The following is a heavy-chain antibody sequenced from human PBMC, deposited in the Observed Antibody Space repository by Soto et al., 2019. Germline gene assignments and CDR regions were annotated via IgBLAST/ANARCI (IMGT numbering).Heavy chain of an antibody. CDR2: ISSGCATI. D-gene: IGHD6-6*01. CDR3: ARDSASYSSSSGSYWYFDL. V-gene: IGHV3-48*02. Sequence: GGSLRLSCATSAFIFSSYSMNWVRQAPGKGLEWVSYISSGCATIYYADSVKGRFTISRDNAKNSLYLQMNSLRDEDTAVYYCARDSASYSSSSGSYWYFDLWGRGTLVTVSS. CDR1: AFIFSSYS. J-gene: IGHJ2*01.